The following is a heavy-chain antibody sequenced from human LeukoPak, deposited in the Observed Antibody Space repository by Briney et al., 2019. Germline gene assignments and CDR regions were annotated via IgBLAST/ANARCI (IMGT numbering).Heavy chain of an antibody. Sequence: GGSLRLSCAASGFTFSSYAMSWVRQAPGKGLEWVSAISGSGGSTYYADSVRGRFTISRDNSKNTLYLQMNSLRAEDTAVYYCAHVAGWAAAGTYYFDYWGQGTLVTVSS. V-gene: IGHV3-23*01. CDR1: GFTFSSYA. CDR2: ISGSGGST. D-gene: IGHD6-13*01. CDR3: AHVAGWAAAGTYYFDY. J-gene: IGHJ4*02.